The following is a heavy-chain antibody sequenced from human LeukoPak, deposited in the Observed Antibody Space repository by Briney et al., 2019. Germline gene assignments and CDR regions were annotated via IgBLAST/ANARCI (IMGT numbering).Heavy chain of an antibody. Sequence: SETLSLTCTVSGGSISNYYWSWIRQPPGKGLEWIGYIYYSGYTNYNPSLKSRVTMSVDTSKNQFSLKVRSVTAADTAVYYCARDANSWHYXXQGILVTVSS. J-gene: IGHJ4*02. D-gene: IGHD6-13*01. CDR2: IYYSGYT. CDR3: ARDANSWHY. V-gene: IGHV4-59*01. CDR1: GGSISNYY.